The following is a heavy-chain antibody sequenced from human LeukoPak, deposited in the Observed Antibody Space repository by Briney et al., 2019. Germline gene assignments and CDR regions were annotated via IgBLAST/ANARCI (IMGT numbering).Heavy chain of an antibody. J-gene: IGHJ5*02. CDR3: ARGPQNYDFWSGLTRRGTRGNWFDP. Sequence: SSETLSLTCTVSGGSISSGGYYWSWIRQHPGKGLEWIGYIYYSGSTYYNPSLKSRVTISVDTSKNQFSLKLSSVTAADTAVYYCARGPQNYDFWSGLTRRGTRGNWFDPWGQGTLVTVSS. D-gene: IGHD3-3*01. V-gene: IGHV4-31*03. CDR2: IYYSGST. CDR1: GGSISSGGYY.